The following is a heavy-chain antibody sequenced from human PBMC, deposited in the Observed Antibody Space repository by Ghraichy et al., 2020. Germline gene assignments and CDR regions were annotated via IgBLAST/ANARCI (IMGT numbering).Heavy chain of an antibody. CDR2: IYNTGSA. Sequence: SQTLSLTCTISSGSIGYHYWNWIRQPAGKGLEWIGRIYNTGSASYNPSLKSRVSMSVDASKNQFFLNLTSVTAADTAVYYCARDRLGAALFDDWGQWTLVIVSP. J-gene: IGHJ4*02. V-gene: IGHV4-4*07. CDR3: ARDRLGAALFDD. CDR1: SGSIGYHY. D-gene: IGHD1-26*01.